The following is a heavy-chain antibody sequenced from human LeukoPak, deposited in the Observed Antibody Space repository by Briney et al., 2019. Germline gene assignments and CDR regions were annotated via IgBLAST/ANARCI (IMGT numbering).Heavy chain of an antibody. CDR1: GGSISSYY. V-gene: IGHV4-59*01. D-gene: IGHD2-2*01. CDR2: IYYSGST. J-gene: IGHJ3*02. CDR3: ARVFNSRSSPDAFDI. Sequence: TSETLSLTCTVSGGSISSYYWSWIRQPPGKGLEWIGYIYYSGSTNYNPSLKSRVTISVDTSKNQFSLKLSSVTAADTAVYYCARVFNSRSSPDAFDIWGQGTMVTVSS.